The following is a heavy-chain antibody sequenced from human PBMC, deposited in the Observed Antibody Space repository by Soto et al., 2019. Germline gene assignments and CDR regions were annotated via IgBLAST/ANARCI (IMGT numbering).Heavy chain of an antibody. Sequence: SETLSLTCTVSGISINIDDYYWGWIRQSPGKGLEWIGSIYYTGDTYYSPSFKSRVTISLDASMNQFSLRLTSVTVADTAIYYCARQATTSWSYWGQGSLVTVSS. J-gene: IGHJ4*01. D-gene: IGHD2-2*01. V-gene: IGHV4-39*01. CDR3: ARQATTSWSY. CDR2: IYYTGDT. CDR1: GISINIDDYY.